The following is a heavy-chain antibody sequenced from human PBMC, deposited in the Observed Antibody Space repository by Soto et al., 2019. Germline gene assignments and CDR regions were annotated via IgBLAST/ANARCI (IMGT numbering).Heavy chain of an antibody. D-gene: IGHD3-10*01. CDR2: INRDSRNI. V-gene: IGHV3-23*05. J-gene: IGHJ4*02. CDR3: VKTHITSWGIFES. Sequence: PGGSLRLSCVSSGFPFRDYAMTWVRQRPGKGLEWISTINRDSRNIYYGDSVRGRLTISRDNSKDTLYLQFNSVRVDDAATYYCVKTHITSWGIFESWGQGTPVTVSS. CDR1: GFPFRDYA.